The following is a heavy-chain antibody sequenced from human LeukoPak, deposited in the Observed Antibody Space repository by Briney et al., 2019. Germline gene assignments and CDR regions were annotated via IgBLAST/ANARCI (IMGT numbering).Heavy chain of an antibody. V-gene: IGHV3-30*03. D-gene: IGHD4-17*01. J-gene: IGHJ3*02. CDR1: GFNFRNYG. Sequence: GGSLRLSCASSGFNFRNYGMNWVRQAPGKGLEWVAAISYDGSNKYYADSVKGRFTISRDNSKNTLYLQMNSLRAEDTAVYYCARTYGADDAFDIWGQGTMVTVSS. CDR2: ISYDGSNK. CDR3: ARTYGADDAFDI.